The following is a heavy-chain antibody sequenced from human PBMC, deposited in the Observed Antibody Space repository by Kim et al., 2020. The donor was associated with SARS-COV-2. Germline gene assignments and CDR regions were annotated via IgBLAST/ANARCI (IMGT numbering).Heavy chain of an antibody. D-gene: IGHD6-19*01. Sequence: SVKVSCKASGGTFSSYAISWVRQAPGQGLEWMGRIIPILGIANYAQKFQGRVTITADKSTSTAYMELSSLRSEDTAVYYCARDRIAVAGYGMDVWGQGTTVTVSS. J-gene: IGHJ6*02. CDR2: IIPILGIA. CDR3: ARDRIAVAGYGMDV. CDR1: GGTFSSYA. V-gene: IGHV1-69*04.